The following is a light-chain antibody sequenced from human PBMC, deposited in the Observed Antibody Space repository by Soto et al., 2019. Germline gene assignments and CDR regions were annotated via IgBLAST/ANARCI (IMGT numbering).Light chain of an antibody. CDR2: DAS. Sequence: QSVLTQPASVSGSPGQSITISCTGTSSDVGGYNYVSWYQQHPGKAHKLMIYDASNRPSGVSNRFSGSKSGKTASLTISGLQAEYEADYYCSSYTSSSTPFYVFGTGTKVTVL. V-gene: IGLV2-14*01. CDR3: SSYTSSSTPFYV. CDR1: SSDVGGYNY. J-gene: IGLJ1*01.